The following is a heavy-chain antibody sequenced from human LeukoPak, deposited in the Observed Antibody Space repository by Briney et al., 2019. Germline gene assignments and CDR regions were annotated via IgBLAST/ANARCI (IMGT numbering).Heavy chain of an antibody. J-gene: IGHJ4*02. V-gene: IGHV4-39*01. CDR3: ATSLYYYGSGRDY. CDR1: GGSISSSSYY. Sequence: PSETLSLTCTVSGGSISSSSYYWGWIRRPPGKGLEWIGSIYYSGSTYYNPSLKSRVTISVDTSKNQFSLKLSSVTAADTAVYYCATSLYYYGSGRDYWGQGTLVTVSS. D-gene: IGHD3-10*01. CDR2: IYYSGST.